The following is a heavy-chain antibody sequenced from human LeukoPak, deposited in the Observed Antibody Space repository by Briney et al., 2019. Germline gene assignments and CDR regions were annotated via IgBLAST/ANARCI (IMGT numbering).Heavy chain of an antibody. V-gene: IGHV1-8*03. Sequence: GASVKVSFKASGYTFTSYDINWARQATGQGLEWMGWMNPNSGNTGYAQKFQGRVTITRNTSISTAYMELSSLRSEDTAVYYCARPRHYYDSSGPNAFDIWGQGTMVTVSS. CDR2: MNPNSGNT. CDR1: GYTFTSYD. CDR3: ARPRHYYDSSGPNAFDI. J-gene: IGHJ3*02. D-gene: IGHD3-22*01.